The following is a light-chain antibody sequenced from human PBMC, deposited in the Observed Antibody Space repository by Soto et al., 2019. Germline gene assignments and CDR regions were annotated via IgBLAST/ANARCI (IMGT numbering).Light chain of an antibody. CDR3: QQYNKWPIT. V-gene: IGKV3-15*01. Sequence: EIVLTQSPATLSVSQGERATLSCRASESVSNNLAWYQQKPGQAPRLLIFGASARATGIPARFSGSGSGTEFTLTISSLQSEDFAVYYCQQYNKWPITFGGGTKVEIK. J-gene: IGKJ4*01. CDR2: GAS. CDR1: ESVSNN.